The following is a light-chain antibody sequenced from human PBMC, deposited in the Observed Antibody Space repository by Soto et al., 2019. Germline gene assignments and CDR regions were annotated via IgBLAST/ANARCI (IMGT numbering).Light chain of an antibody. CDR2: GAS. V-gene: IGKV3-20*01. Sequence: EIVLTQSPGILSLSPGERATLSCRASQSVRSTYLAWYQQKPGQAPRLLIHGASSRATGIPDRFSGSGSGTDFTLTISRLEPEDFAVYYCQYYSSSLAITVGQGTRLDIK. J-gene: IGKJ5*01. CDR3: QYYSSSLAIT. CDR1: QSVRSTY.